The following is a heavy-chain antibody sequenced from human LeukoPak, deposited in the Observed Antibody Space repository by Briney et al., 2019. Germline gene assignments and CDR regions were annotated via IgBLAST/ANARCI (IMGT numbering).Heavy chain of an antibody. CDR3: ARLNSSGYFKVFDY. Sequence: GGSLRLSCAASGFTFSSYSMSWVRQAPGKGLEWVSSISSSSSYIYYADSVKGRFTISRDNAKNSLYLQMNSLRAEDTAVYYCARLNSSGYFKVFDYWGQGTLVTVSS. J-gene: IGHJ4*02. CDR1: GFTFSSYS. CDR2: ISSSSSYI. D-gene: IGHD3-22*01. V-gene: IGHV3-21*01.